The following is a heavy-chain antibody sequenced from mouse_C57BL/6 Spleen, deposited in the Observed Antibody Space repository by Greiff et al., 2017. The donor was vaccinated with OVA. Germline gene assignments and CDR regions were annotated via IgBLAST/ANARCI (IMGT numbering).Heavy chain of an antibody. V-gene: IGHV7-3*01. Sequence: EVQLVESGGGLVQPGGSLSLSCAASGFTFTDYYMSWVRQPPGKALEWLGFLRNKANGYTTEYSASVKGRFTISRDNSQSILYLQMNAQRAEDSATYYCARYIGGLQEIYYGTLFDYWGQGTTLTVSS. D-gene: IGHD2-1*01. CDR1: GFTFTDYY. CDR3: ARYIGGLQEIYYGTLFDY. CDR2: LRNKANGYTT. J-gene: IGHJ2*01.